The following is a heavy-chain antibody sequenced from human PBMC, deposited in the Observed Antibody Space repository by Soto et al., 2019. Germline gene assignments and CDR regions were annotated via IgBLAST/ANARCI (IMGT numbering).Heavy chain of an antibody. V-gene: IGHV4-59*01. D-gene: IGHD5-12*01. Sequence: SETLSLTCTVSGGSISSYYWSWIRQPPGKGLEWIGYIYYSGSTNYNPSLKSRVTISVDTSKNQFSLRLISVTAADTAKYFCAREGNLGRWLQPLDFWGQGTLVTVSS. J-gene: IGHJ4*02. CDR2: IYYSGST. CDR1: GGSISSYY. CDR3: AREGNLGRWLQPLDF.